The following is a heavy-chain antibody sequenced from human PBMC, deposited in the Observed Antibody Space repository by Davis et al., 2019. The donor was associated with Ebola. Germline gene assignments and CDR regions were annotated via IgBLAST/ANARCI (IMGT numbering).Heavy chain of an antibody. D-gene: IGHD2-2*01. Sequence: GGSLRLSCAASGFTFTSYGLYWFRQAPGKGLEWVANIKQDGSEKYYVDSVKGRFTISRDNAKNSLYLQMDSLRAEDTAMYYCARSRYCSSTSCYYYYYMDVWGKGTTVTVSS. CDR2: IKQDGSEK. CDR3: ARSRYCSSTSCYYYYYMDV. CDR1: GFTFTSYG. J-gene: IGHJ6*03. V-gene: IGHV3-7*03.